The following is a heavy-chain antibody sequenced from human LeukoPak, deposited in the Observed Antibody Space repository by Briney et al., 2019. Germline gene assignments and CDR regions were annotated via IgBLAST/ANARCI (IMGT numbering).Heavy chain of an antibody. CDR1: GYTFTGYY. Sequence: GASVKVSCKASGYTFTGYYMHWVRQAPGQGLEWMGWINPNSGGTNYAQKFQGRVTMTRDTSISTAYMELSRLRSDDTAVYSCARDIISGSSWYGYWGQGTLVTVSS. D-gene: IGHD6-13*01. CDR2: INPNSGGT. CDR3: ARDIISGSSWYGY. V-gene: IGHV1-2*02. J-gene: IGHJ4*02.